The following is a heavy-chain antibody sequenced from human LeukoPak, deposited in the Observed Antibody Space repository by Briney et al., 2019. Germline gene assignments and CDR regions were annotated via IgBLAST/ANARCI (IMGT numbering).Heavy chain of an antibody. D-gene: IGHD3-10*01. CDR1: GGSISSYY. Sequence: KPSETLSLTCTVSGGSISSYYWSWIRQPPGKGLEWIGYIYYSGSTNYNPSLKSRVTISVDTSKNQFSLKLSSVTAADTAVYYCARASYSYGSGIDYWGQGTLVTVSS. CDR2: IYYSGST. J-gene: IGHJ4*02. V-gene: IGHV4-59*01. CDR3: ARASYSYGSGIDY.